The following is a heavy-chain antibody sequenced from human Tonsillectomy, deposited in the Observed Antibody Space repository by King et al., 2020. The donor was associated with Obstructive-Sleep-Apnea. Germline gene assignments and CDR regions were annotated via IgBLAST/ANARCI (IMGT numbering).Heavy chain of an antibody. CDR2: IYHSGST. CDR1: GYSISSGYY. J-gene: IGHJ4*02. Sequence: VPLQESGPGLAKPSETLSLTCTVSGYSISSGYYWGWIRQPPGKGLEWIASIYHSGSTYYNPSLKSRVTISVDTSKNQFSLKLSSVTAADTSVFYCARSHYSESGNYYPYFDYWGQGTLVTVSS. D-gene: IGHD3-10*01. CDR3: ARSHYSESGNYYPYFDY. V-gene: IGHV4-38-2*02.